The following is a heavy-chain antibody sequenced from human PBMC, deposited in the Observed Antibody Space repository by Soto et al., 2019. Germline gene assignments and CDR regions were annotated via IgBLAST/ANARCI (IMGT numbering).Heavy chain of an antibody. CDR3: AREGESYCTNGVCYFDY. V-gene: IGHV3-74*01. D-gene: IGHD2-8*01. Sequence: GGSLRLSCAASGFTFSSYWMHWVRQAPGKGLVWVSRINSDGSSTSYADSVKGRFTISRDNAKNTLYLQMNSLRAEDTAVYYCAREGESYCTNGVCYFDYWGQGTLVTVSS. CDR1: GFTFSSYW. CDR2: INSDGSST. J-gene: IGHJ4*02.